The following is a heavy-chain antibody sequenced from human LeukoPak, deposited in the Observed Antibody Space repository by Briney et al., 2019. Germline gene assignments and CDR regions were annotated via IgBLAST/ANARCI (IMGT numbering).Heavy chain of an antibody. CDR3: ARGGALGMDV. D-gene: IGHD1-26*01. J-gene: IGHJ6*01. V-gene: IGHV3-11*01. Sequence: GGSLRLSCAASGFTFSDYYMTWIRQAPGKGLEWVSYISGVASDIYYGDSLKGRFTISRDNAKNSVYLQMNSLRAEDTAVYYCARGGALGMDVWGQGTTVTVSS. CDR1: GFTFSDYY. CDR2: ISGVASDI.